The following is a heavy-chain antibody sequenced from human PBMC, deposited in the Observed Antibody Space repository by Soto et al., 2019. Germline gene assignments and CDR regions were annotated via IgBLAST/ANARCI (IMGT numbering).Heavy chain of an antibody. CDR3: AGQGYSRSHDAFDI. CDR1: GFTFSSYA. CDR2: ISGSGSST. Sequence: PGGSLRLSCAASGFTFSSYAMTWVRQAPGKGLEWVSGISGSGSSTYYADSVKGRFTISRDNSKNTLYLQMNSLRVEDTAVYYCAGQGYSRSHDAFDIWGQGTMVTVAS. D-gene: IGHD6-13*01. J-gene: IGHJ3*02. V-gene: IGHV3-23*01.